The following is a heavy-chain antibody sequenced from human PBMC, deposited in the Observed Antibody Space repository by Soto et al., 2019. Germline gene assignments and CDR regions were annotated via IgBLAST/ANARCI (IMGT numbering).Heavy chain of an antibody. CDR3: TRVVSNVLLWFGESTSSTYYFDY. CDR1: GFTFGDYA. V-gene: IGHV3-49*03. Sequence: GGSLRLSCTASGFTFGDYAMSWFRQAPGKGLEWVGFIRSKAYGGTTEYAASVKGRFTISRDDSKSIAYLQMNSLKTEDTAVYYCTRVVSNVLLWFGESTSSTYYFDYWGQGTLVTVSS. CDR2: IRSKAYGGTT. J-gene: IGHJ4*02. D-gene: IGHD3-10*01.